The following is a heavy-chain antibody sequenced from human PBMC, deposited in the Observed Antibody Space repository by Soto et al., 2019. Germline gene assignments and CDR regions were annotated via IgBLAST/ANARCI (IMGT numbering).Heavy chain of an antibody. CDR1: GDSISSSNYF. D-gene: IGHD3-22*01. Sequence: PSETLSLTCTVSGDSISSSNYFWGWIRQPPGKGLEWIGTIFYSGSTYYNPSLKSRVTISVDTSKNQFSLKLSSVTAADTAVYYCARRSNFYYGFDYWGRGTLVTVSS. CDR3: ARRSNFYYGFDY. V-gene: IGHV4-39*01. J-gene: IGHJ4*02. CDR2: IFYSGST.